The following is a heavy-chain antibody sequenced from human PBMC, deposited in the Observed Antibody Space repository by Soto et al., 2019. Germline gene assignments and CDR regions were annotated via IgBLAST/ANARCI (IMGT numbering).Heavy chain of an antibody. CDR2: ISGSGGST. J-gene: IGHJ4*02. CDR1: GFTFSSYA. V-gene: IGHV3-23*01. D-gene: IGHD3-10*01. Sequence: EVQLLESGGGLVQPGGSLRLSCAASGFTFSSYAMSWVRQAPGKGLEWASAISGSGGSTYYADYVKGRFTISRDNSKNTLYLQLNSLRAEDTAVYYCAKYPGSGSYYKGPDYWGQGILVTVSS. CDR3: AKYPGSGSYYKGPDY.